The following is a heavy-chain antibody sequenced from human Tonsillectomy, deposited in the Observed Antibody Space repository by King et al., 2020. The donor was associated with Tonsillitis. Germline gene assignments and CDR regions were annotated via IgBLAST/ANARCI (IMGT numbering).Heavy chain of an antibody. CDR2: IRFDGTNK. Sequence: VQLVESGGGVVQPGGSLRLSCAASGFNLSSYGMQWVRQAPGKGLEWVAFIRFDGTNKYYVDSVKGRFTISRDNSKNTVYVQMNSLRPEDTAVYYCASQPFDCWGRGTLVTVSS. V-gene: IGHV3-30*02. CDR3: ASQPFDC. J-gene: IGHJ5*01. CDR1: GFNLSSYG.